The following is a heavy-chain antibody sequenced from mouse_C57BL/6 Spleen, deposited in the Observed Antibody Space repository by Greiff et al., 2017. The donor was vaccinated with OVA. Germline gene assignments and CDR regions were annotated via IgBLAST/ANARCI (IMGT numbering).Heavy chain of an antibody. D-gene: IGHD1-1*01. CDR2: IDPETGGT. CDR3: TRFTTGWFAY. Sequence: QAQLQQSGAELVRPGASVTLSCKASGYTFTDYEMHWVKQTPVHGLEWIGAIDPETGGTAYNQKFKGKAILTADKSSSTAYMELRSLTSEDSAVYYCTRFTTGWFAYWGQGTLVTVSA. J-gene: IGHJ3*01. CDR1: GYTFTDYE. V-gene: IGHV1-15*01.